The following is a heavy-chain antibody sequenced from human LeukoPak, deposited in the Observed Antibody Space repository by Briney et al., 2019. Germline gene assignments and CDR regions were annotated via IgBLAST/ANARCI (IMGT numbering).Heavy chain of an antibody. CDR3: ARGSGDTPLLWFGELLFDP. D-gene: IGHD3-10*01. J-gene: IGHJ5*02. CDR1: GYTFTGYY. V-gene: IGHV1-2*02. CDR2: INPNSGGT. Sequence: GASVKVSCKASGYTFTGYYMHWVRQAPGQGLEWMGWINPNSGGTNYAQKFQGRVTMTRDTSISTAYMELSRLRSDDTAVYYRARGSGDTPLLWFGELLFDPWGQGTLVTVSS.